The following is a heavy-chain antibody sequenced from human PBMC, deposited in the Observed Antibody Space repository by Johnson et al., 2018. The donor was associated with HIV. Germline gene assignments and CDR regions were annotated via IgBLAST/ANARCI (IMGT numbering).Heavy chain of an antibody. CDR2: ISYDGSNK. Sequence: QVQLVESGGGVVQPGRSLRLSCAASGFPFSSYGMHWVRQAPGKGLEWVAVISYDGSNKYYADSVKGRFTISRDNSKNTLYLQMNSLRAEDTAVYYCAKVGIVGATTGAFDIWGQGTMVTVSS. D-gene: IGHD1-26*01. CDR3: AKVGIVGATTGAFDI. CDR1: GFPFSSYG. V-gene: IGHV3-30*18. J-gene: IGHJ3*02.